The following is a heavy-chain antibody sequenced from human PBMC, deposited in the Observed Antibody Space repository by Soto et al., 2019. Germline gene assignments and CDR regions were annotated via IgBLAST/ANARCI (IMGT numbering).Heavy chain of an antibody. Sequence: GASVKVSCKASGYTFTSYAMHWVRQAPGQRLEWMGWINAGNGNTKYSQKLQGRVTMTTDTSTSTAYMELRSLRSDDTAVYYCARGESSDAFDYWGQGTLVTVSS. J-gene: IGHJ4*02. CDR1: GYTFTSYA. CDR3: ARGESSDAFDY. CDR2: INAGNGNT. V-gene: IGHV1-3*01.